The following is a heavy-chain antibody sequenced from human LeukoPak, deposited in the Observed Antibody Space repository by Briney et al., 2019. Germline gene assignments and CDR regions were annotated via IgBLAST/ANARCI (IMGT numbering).Heavy chain of an antibody. D-gene: IGHD3-22*01. J-gene: IGHJ6*03. Sequence: SETLSLTCAVSGGSISSGGYYWSWIRQHPGKGLEWIGYIYYSGSTYYNPSLKSRVTISVDTSKNQFSLKLSSVTAADTAVYYCARDLCYYDSSGYTLYYYMDVWGKGTTVTVSS. CDR2: IYYSGST. V-gene: IGHV4-31*11. CDR1: GGSISSGGYY. CDR3: ARDLCYYDSSGYTLYYYMDV.